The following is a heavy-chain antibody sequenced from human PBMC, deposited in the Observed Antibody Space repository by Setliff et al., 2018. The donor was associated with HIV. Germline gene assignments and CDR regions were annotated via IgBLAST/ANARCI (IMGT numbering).Heavy chain of an antibody. CDR1: GFTFSNYA. CDR2: ISGSGRAS. Sequence: GGSLRLSCAASGFTFSNYAMSWVRQAPGKGLEWVSGISGSGRASHYADSVEGRFTISRDNSKNTLYLQMNSLRAEDTALYYCAKDRASSGYYARFDHWGQGTLVTVSS. J-gene: IGHJ4*02. D-gene: IGHD3-22*01. V-gene: IGHV3-23*01. CDR3: AKDRASSGYYARFDH.